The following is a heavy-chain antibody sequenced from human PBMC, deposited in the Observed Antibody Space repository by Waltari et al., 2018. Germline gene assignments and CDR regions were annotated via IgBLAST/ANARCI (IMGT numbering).Heavy chain of an antibody. CDR1: GFTFSRYG. V-gene: IGHV3-30*18. CDR3: AKDYNVDYDFWSGYYFEY. Sequence: QVQLVESGGGVVQPGRSLRLSCAASGFTFSRYGMHWVRQAPGKGLEWVAVILYDGSNKYYADSVKGRFTISRDNSKNTLYLQMNSLRAEDTAVYYCAKDYNVDYDFWSGYYFEYWGQGTLVTVSS. J-gene: IGHJ4*02. D-gene: IGHD3-3*01. CDR2: ILYDGSNK.